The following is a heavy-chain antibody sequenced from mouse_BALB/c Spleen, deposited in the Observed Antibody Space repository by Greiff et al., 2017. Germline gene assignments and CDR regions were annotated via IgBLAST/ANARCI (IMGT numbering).Heavy chain of an antibody. J-gene: IGHJ4*01. CDR1: GFTFSDYY. V-gene: IGHV5-4*02. CDR2: ISDGGSYT. CDR3: ARGTTGWAMDY. Sequence: EVHLVESGGGLVKPGGSLKLSCAASGFTFSDYYMYWVRQTPEKRLEWVATISDGGSYTYYPDSVKGRFTISRDNAKNNLYLQMSSLRSEDTAMYYCARGTTGWAMDYWGQGTSVTVSS. D-gene: IGHD1-1*01.